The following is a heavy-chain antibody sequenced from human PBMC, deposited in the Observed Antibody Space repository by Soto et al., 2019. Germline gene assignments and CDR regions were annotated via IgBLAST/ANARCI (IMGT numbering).Heavy chain of an antibody. J-gene: IGHJ4*02. CDR3: ARVVGFWSGYSNFDY. Sequence: SETLSLTCAVYGGSFSGYYWSWIRQPPGKGLEWIGEINHSGSTNYNPSLKSRVTISVDTSKNQFSLKLSSVTAADTAVYYCARVVGFWSGYSNFDYWGQGTLVTAPQ. D-gene: IGHD3-3*01. CDR1: GGSFSGYY. V-gene: IGHV4-34*01. CDR2: INHSGST.